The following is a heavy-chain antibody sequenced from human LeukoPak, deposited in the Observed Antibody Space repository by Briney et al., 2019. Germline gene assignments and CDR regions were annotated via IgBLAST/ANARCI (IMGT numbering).Heavy chain of an antibody. CDR1: GGSFSGYY. CDR3: ARPPSGWPYYFDY. D-gene: IGHD6-19*01. CDR2: INHSGST. V-gene: IGHV4-34*01. Sequence: PSETLSLTCAVYGGSFSGYYWSWIRRPPGKGLEWIGEINHSGSTNYNPSLKSRVTISVDTSKNQFSLKLSSVTAADTAVYYCARPPSGWPYYFDYWGQGTLVTVSS. J-gene: IGHJ4*02.